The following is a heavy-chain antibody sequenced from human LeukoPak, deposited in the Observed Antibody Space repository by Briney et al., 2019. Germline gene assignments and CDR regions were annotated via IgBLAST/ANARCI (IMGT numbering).Heavy chain of an antibody. Sequence: GGSLRLSCAASGFTFHAYAMHWVRQAPGKGLEWVSLIGGSIYYADSVKGRFTISRDNSRNSLYLQMNSLRTEDTALYYCAKDSRATSTWYGAFDIWGQGTMVTVSS. CDR2: IGGSI. CDR1: GFTFHAYA. V-gene: IGHV3-43*02. J-gene: IGHJ3*02. CDR3: AKDSRATSTWYGAFDI. D-gene: IGHD6-13*01.